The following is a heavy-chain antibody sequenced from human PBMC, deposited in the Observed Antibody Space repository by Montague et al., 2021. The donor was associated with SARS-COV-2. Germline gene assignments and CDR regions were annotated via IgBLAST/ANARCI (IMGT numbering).Heavy chain of an antibody. CDR3: ARDLEPQVWPPSLGY. D-gene: IGHD5-18*01. CDR1: GDPMSGYY. V-gene: IGHV4-59*01. CDR2: IYYGGSS. J-gene: IGHJ4*02. Sequence: SETLSLTCNVSGDPMSGYYWTWIRQIPGKGLEWIGYIYYGGSSNYNPSLKSRVTISVGSAKNQFSLKLTSVTAADTAVYFCARDLEPQVWPPSLGYWGQGILVTVSS.